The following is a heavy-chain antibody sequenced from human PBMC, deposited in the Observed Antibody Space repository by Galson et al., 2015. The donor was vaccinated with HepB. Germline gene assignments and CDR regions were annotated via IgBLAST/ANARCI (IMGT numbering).Heavy chain of an antibody. J-gene: IGHJ5*02. Sequence: CAISGDSVSSNSAAWNWIRQSPSRGLEWLGRAYYRSKWYNDYAVSVKSRITINPDTSKNQFSLQLNSVTPEDTAVYYCARGVWGPMWQDNWFDPWGQGTLVTVSS. CDR2: AYYRSKWYN. CDR1: GDSVSSNSAA. V-gene: IGHV6-1*01. CDR3: ARGVWGPMWQDNWFDP. D-gene: IGHD7-27*01.